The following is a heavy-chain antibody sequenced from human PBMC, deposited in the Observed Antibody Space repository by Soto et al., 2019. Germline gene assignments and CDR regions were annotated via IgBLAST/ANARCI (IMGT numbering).Heavy chain of an antibody. CDR1: GGSVSSGSYY. D-gene: IGHD1-26*01. CDR3: ARGPWELRMRWFDP. CDR2: IYYSGST. J-gene: IGHJ5*02. V-gene: IGHV4-61*01. Sequence: SETLSLTCTVSGGSVSSGSYYWSWIRQPPGKGLEWIGYIYYSGSTNYNPSLKSRVTISVDTSKNQFSLKLSSVTAADTAVYYCARGPWELRMRWFDPWGQGTLVTVAS.